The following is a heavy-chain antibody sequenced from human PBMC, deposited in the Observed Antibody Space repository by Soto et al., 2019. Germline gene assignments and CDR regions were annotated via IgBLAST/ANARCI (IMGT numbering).Heavy chain of an antibody. D-gene: IGHD2-21*02. Sequence: QVPLVESGVGVVQPGRSLRLSCAASGFTFSSYGMHWVRQAPGKGLEWVAVISYDGSNRFYADSVKGRFTISRDNFRNTLYLLMNRLTAEDTAVYYCAKDVYLRSCAGDCYSKYWGPGTLVTVS. CDR2: ISYDGSNR. V-gene: IGHV3-30*18. CDR3: AKDVYLRSCAGDCYSKY. J-gene: IGHJ4*02. CDR1: GFTFSSYG.